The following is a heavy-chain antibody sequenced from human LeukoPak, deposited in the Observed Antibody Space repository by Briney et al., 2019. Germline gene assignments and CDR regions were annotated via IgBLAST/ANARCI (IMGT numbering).Heavy chain of an antibody. CDR1: GGTFSSYA. CDR3: ARGQYTSSWYDWFDP. V-gene: IGHV1-69*06. Sequence: GASVKVSCKASGGTFSSYAISWVRQAPGQGLEWMGGIIPIFGTANYAQKFQGRVTITADKSTSTAYMELSSLRSDDTAVYYCARGQYTSSWYDWFDPWGQGTLVTVSS. J-gene: IGHJ5*02. CDR2: IIPIFGTA. D-gene: IGHD6-13*01.